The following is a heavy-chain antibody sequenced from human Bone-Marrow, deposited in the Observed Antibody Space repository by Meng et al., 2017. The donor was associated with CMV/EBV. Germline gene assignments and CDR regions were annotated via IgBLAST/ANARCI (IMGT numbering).Heavy chain of an antibody. CDR1: GYTFTGYY. J-gene: IGHJ6*02. V-gene: IGHV1-2*02. Sequence: SVKVSCKSSGYTFTGYYMHWVRQAPGQGLEWMGWINPNGGVTNYARKFQGRVTMTRDTSISTAYMELSRLRSDDTAVYYCARGGIGYYYYDMDVWGQGTRVTVSS. CDR2: INPNGGVT. CDR3: ARGGIGYYYYDMDV. D-gene: IGHD3-10*01.